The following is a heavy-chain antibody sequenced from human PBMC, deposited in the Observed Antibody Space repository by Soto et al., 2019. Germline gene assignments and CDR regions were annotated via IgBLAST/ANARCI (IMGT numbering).Heavy chain of an antibody. J-gene: IGHJ3*01. CDR1: GFTFSTYE. Sequence: EVQLVESGGGLVQPGGSLRLSCAASGFTFSTYEMNWVRQAPGKGLEWRSYISSGGTTIYYADSVKGRFTISRDNTRNSLFLQMNSLRAEDTAVYSCATVSTGSAFDVWGQGTMVTVSS. V-gene: IGHV3-48*03. CDR3: ATVSTGSAFDV. D-gene: IGHD6-6*01. CDR2: ISSGGTTI.